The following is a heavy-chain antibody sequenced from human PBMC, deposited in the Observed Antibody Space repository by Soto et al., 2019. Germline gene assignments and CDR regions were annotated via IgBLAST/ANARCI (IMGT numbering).Heavy chain of an antibody. CDR2: IYSGGST. Sequence: GGSLRLSCAASGLNVSSNCMSWVRQAPGKGLEWVSVIYSGGSTYYADSVKGRFTISRDNSKNTLYLQMNSLRAEDTAVYYCARCRGTRGYYYYYMDVWGKGTTVTVSS. CDR3: ARCRGTRGYYYYYMDV. V-gene: IGHV3-66*01. CDR1: GLNVSSNC. D-gene: IGHD2-2*01. J-gene: IGHJ6*03.